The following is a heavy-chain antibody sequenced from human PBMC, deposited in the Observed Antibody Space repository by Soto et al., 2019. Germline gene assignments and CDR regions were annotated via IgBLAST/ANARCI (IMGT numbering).Heavy chain of an antibody. Sequence: GGSLRLSCAASGFTFSSYGMHWVRQAPGKGLEWVAVIWYDGSNKYYADSVKGRFTISRDNSKNTLYLQMNSLRAEDTAVYYCARPIGIAARPPFDYWGQGTLVTVSS. CDR1: GFTFSSYG. V-gene: IGHV3-33*01. CDR2: IWYDGSNK. CDR3: ARPIGIAARPPFDY. J-gene: IGHJ4*02. D-gene: IGHD6-6*01.